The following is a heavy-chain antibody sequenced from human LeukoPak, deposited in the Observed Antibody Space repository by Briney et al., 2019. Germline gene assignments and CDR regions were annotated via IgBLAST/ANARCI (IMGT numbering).Heavy chain of an antibody. V-gene: IGHV3-23*01. CDR1: GFTFSSYA. D-gene: IGHD3-22*01. CDR2: ISGSGGST. CDR3: ARRGYYDSSGYYDY. J-gene: IGHJ4*02. Sequence: GGSLRLSCAASGFTFSSYAMSWVRQAPGKGLEWVSAISGSGGSTYYADSVKGRFTISRDNSKNTLYLQMNSLRAEDAAVYYGARRGYYDSSGYYDYWGQGTLVTVSS.